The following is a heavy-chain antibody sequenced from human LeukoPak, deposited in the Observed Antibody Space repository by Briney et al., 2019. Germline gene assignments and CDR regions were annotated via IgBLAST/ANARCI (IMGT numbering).Heavy chain of an antibody. V-gene: IGHV1-2*02. D-gene: IGHD1-26*01. J-gene: IGHJ4*02. CDR1: GYTFTGYY. Sequence: VASVKVSCKASGYTFTGYYMHWVRQAPGQGLEWMGWINPNSGGTNYAQKFQGRVTMTRDTSISTAYMELSRLRSDDTAVYYCARGSGGRGSLYYFDYWGQGTLVTVSS. CDR3: ARGSGGRGSLYYFDY. CDR2: INPNSGGT.